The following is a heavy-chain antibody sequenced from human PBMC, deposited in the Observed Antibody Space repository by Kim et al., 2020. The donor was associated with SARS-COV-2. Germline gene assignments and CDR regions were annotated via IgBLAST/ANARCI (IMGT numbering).Heavy chain of an antibody. V-gene: IGHV2-70*01. CDR1: GFSLSTSGMC. CDR3: ARWARTMVREDYGMDV. CDR2: IDWDDDK. D-gene: IGHD3-10*01. J-gene: IGHJ6*02. Sequence: SGPTLVNPTQTLTLTCTFSGFSLSTSGMCVSWIRQPPGKALEWLALIDWDDDKYYSTSLKTRLTISKDTSKNQVVLTMTNMDPVDTATYYCARWARTMVREDYGMDVWGQGTTVTVSS.